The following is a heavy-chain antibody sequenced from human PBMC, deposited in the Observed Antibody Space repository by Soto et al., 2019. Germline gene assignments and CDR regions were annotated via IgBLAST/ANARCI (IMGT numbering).Heavy chain of an antibody. V-gene: IGHV4-61*01. Sequence: QVQLQESGPGLVKPSETLSLTCIVSGASVTTPTYYWTWIRQPPGQGLEWIGYIYYSGSTNYNPSLKSRVTISVDTSKNQFSLKLSSVTAADTAVYYCAGPSGSYYRWSYYYGMDVWGQGTTVTVSS. CDR1: GASVTTPTYY. D-gene: IGHD3-10*01. CDR2: IYYSGST. J-gene: IGHJ6*02. CDR3: AGPSGSYYRWSYYYGMDV.